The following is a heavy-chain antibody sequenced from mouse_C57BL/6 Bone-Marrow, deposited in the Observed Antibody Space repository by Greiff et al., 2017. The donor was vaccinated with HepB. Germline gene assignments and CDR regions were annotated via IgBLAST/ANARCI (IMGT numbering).Heavy chain of an antibody. D-gene: IGHD1-1*01. Sequence: SGTVLARPGASVKMSCKTSGYTFTSYWMHWVKQRPGQGLEWIGAIYPGNSDTSYNQKFKGKAKLTAVTSASTAYMELSSLTNEDSAVYYCTRNYYGSRKVFDYWGQGTTLTVSS. V-gene: IGHV1-5*01. CDR3: TRNYYGSRKVFDY. CDR2: IYPGNSDT. CDR1: GYTFTSYW. J-gene: IGHJ2*01.